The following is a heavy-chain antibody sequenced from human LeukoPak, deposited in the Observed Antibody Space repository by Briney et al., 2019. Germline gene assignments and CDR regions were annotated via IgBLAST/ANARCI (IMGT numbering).Heavy chain of an antibody. CDR1: GGSFSGYY. CDR2: INHSGST. CDR3: ASTVVNY. Sequence: SETLSLTCAVYGGSFSGYYWSWIRQPPGKGLEWIGEINHSGSTNYNPSLKSRVTISVDTSKNQFSLKLSSVTAADTAVYYCASTVVNYWGQGTLVIVSS. V-gene: IGHV4-34*01. D-gene: IGHD4-23*01. J-gene: IGHJ4*02.